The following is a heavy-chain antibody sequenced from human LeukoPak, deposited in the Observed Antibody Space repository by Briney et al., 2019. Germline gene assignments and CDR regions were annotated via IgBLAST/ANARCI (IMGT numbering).Heavy chain of an antibody. CDR3: AREGSSSFDY. CDR1: GDSVSSNSAA. J-gene: IGHJ4*02. CDR2: TYYRSKWYY. Sequence: SQTLSLTCALSGDSVSSNSAAWNWIRQSPSGGLEWLERTYYRSKWYYGYAVSVTSRITINPDTSKNQFSLHLNSVTPEDTAVYYCAREGSSSFDYWGQGTLVTVSS. D-gene: IGHD3-10*01. V-gene: IGHV6-1*01.